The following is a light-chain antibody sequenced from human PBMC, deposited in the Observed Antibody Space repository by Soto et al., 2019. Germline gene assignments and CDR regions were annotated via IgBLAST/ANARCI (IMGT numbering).Light chain of an antibody. V-gene: IGLV2-14*01. CDR3: SAYTSTTLWV. CDR2: EVS. CDR1: SGDIGGYNY. J-gene: IGLJ1*01. Sequence: QSVLTQPASVSGSPGQSITISCTGTSGDIGGYNYVSWYQQHPGKAPKLMIYEVSNRPSGVSNRFSGSKSGNTASLTISGLQAEDVADYYCSAYTSTTLWVFGTGTKLTVL.